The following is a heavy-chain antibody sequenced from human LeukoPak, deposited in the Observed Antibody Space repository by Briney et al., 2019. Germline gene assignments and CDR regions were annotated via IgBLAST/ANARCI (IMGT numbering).Heavy chain of an antibody. J-gene: IGHJ4*02. CDR2: INSNGGST. Sequence: GGSLRLSCAASGFTFSSYAMHWVRQAPGKGLEYVSAINSNGGSTYYADSVKGRFTISRDNSKNTLYLQMSSLRPEDTAVYYCVKEMVPTTSAFDYWGQGTLVTVSS. D-gene: IGHD2-8*01. CDR3: VKEMVPTTSAFDY. CDR1: GFTFSSYA. V-gene: IGHV3-64D*09.